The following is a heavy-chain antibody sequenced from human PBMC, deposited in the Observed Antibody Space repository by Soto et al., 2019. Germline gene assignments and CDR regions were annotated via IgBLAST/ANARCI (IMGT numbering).Heavy chain of an antibody. CDR3: ASWDIVATTLHPARAFDI. D-gene: IGHD5-12*01. CDR1: VGTFSRYT. J-gene: IGHJ3*02. CDR2: IIPSLGIA. Sequence: QVQLVQSGAEVKKPGSSVKVSCKASVGTFSRYTISWVRQAPGQGLEWMGRIIPSLGIANYAQKFQGRVTITADRSSSTAYLELNSLRSEDTAVYSCASWDIVATTLHPARAFDIWGQGTMVTVSS. V-gene: IGHV1-69*02.